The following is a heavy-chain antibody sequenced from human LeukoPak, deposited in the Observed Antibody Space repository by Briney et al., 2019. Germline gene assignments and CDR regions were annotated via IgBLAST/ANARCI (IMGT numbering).Heavy chain of an antibody. V-gene: IGHV3-15*07. J-gene: IGHJ4*02. Sequence: GGSLGLSCAASGFTFSSAWINWVRQAPGKGLESVGRIKSETDGGTTDYAAPVKGTFTISRDDSENTLYLQMNSLKTEDTAVYYCTRRSSAAGRQYFDYWGQGTLVTVSS. CDR2: IKSETDGGTT. CDR3: TRRSSAAGRQYFDY. D-gene: IGHD6-13*01. CDR1: GFTFSSAW.